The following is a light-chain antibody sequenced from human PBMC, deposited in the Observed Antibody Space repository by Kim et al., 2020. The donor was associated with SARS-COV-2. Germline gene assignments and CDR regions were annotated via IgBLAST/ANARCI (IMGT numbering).Light chain of an antibody. CDR1: SGSIASNY. V-gene: IGLV6-57*01. J-gene: IGLJ3*02. Sequence: NFMLTQHHSVSESPGKTVTISCTRSSGSIASNYVQWYQQRPGSSPTTVIYEDNQRPSGVPDRFSGSIDSSSNSASLTISGLKTEDEADYYCQSYDSSNPYLVFGGVTKLTVL. CDR2: EDN. CDR3: QSYDSSNPYLV.